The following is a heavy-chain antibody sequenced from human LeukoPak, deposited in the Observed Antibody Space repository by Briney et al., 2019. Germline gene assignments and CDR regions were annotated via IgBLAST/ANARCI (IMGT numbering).Heavy chain of an antibody. V-gene: IGHV4-59*01. J-gene: IGHJ6*02. CDR2: IYYSGST. CDR1: GGSFSGYY. CDR3: ARDSYGDQDYYYYGMDV. D-gene: IGHD4-17*01. Sequence: PSETLSLTCAVYGGSFSGYYWSWIRQPPGKGLEWIGYIYYSGSTNYNPSLKSRVTISVDTSKNQFSLKLSSVTAADTAVYYCARDSYGDQDYYYYGMDVWGQGTTVTVSS.